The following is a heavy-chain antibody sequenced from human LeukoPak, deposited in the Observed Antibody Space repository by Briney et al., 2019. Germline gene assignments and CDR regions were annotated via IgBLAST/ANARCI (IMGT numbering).Heavy chain of an antibody. V-gene: IGHV3-7*01. J-gene: IGHJ4*02. Sequence: GGSLRLSCEASGFTFSSYWLTWVRQTPGMGLEWVANIKLDGSEKYYVDSVKGRFTVSRDNAKNSLYLQTNSLRVEDTAVYYCARIDRRNYFLDFWGQGTLVTVSS. CDR3: ARIDRRNYFLDF. CDR1: GFTFSSYW. D-gene: IGHD1-7*01. CDR2: IKLDGSEK.